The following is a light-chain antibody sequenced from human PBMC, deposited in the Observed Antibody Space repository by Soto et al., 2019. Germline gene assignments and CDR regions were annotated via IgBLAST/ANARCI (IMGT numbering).Light chain of an antibody. CDR2: DAS. J-gene: IGKJ5*01. CDR1: QFIDRY. V-gene: IGKV3-11*01. Sequence: DMMLTQYPYTLSFSPVERAKLSFRASQFIDRYLAWYRQIPGQAPRLLIYDASNRATGIPDRFGGGGSGTDFALTIRSLEPEDFAVYYCQHRSNLPPSFGQGTRLEIK. CDR3: QHRSNLPPS.